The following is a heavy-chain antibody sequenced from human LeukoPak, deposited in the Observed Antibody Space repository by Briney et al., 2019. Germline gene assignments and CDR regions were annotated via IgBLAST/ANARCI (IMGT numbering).Heavy chain of an antibody. CDR1: GGTFSSYT. CDR3: ARGVPHTSD. V-gene: IGHV1-69*02. D-gene: IGHD2-2*01. CDR2: IIPILGIA. J-gene: IGHJ4*02. Sequence: PVKDSCKASGGTFSSYTISWVRQAPGQGLEWMGRIIPILGIANYAQKFQGRVTITADKSSSTAYMELSSLRSEDTAVYYCARGVPHTSDWGQGTLVTVSS.